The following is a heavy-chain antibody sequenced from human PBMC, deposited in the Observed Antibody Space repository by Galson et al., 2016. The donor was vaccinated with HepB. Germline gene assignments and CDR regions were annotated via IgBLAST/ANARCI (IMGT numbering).Heavy chain of an antibody. CDR2: ISWNGGTI. J-gene: IGHJ4*02. Sequence: LSFDDSGLSFEDYAMHWVRQTPGEGLEWVSGISWNGGTIGYADSVKGRFTISGDNAKKSLYLQMNSLTREDTAMYFCAKTSNWNYSPFDYWGQGTLVTVSS. CDR1: GLSFEDYA. CDR3: AKTSNWNYSPFDY. D-gene: IGHD1-7*01. V-gene: IGHV3-9*01.